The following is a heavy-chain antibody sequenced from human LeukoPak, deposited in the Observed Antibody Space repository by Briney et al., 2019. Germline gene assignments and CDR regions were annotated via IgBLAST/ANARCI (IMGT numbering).Heavy chain of an antibody. J-gene: IGHJ4*02. CDR2: IYYSGST. V-gene: IGHV4-59*01. D-gene: IGHD6-6*01. Sequence: PSETLSLTCTVSGGSISSYYWSWIRQPPGKGLEWIGYIYYSGSTNYNPSLKSRVTISVDTSKNQFSLKLSSVTAADTAVYYCARASDSSSSIGYWGQGTLVTVSS. CDR1: GGSISSYY. CDR3: ARASDSSSSIGY.